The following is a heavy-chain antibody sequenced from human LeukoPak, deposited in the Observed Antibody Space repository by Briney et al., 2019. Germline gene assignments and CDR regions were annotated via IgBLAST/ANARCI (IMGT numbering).Heavy chain of an antibody. J-gene: IGHJ4*02. D-gene: IGHD3-22*01. CDR3: ARANYYYDSSGYYYNYYFDS. CDR2: IYRSGTT. V-gene: IGHV4-30-2*01. Sequence: SQTLSLTCGVSGDSSSSGSFAWSWIRQPPGKGLEWIGYIYRSGTTHYNPSLKSRVTISADRSKNQFSLRLSSMTAADTAVYYCARANYYYDSSGYYYNYYFDSWGQGALGTVSS. CDR1: GDSSSSGSFA.